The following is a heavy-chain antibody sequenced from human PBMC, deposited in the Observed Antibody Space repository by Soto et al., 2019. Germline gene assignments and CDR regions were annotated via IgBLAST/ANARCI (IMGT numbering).Heavy chain of an antibody. J-gene: IGHJ4*03. D-gene: IGHD1-1*01. Sequence: SETLSLTCTVSGGSISNYYWSWIRQPPGKGLEWIGYIYYSGSTNYNPSLKSRVTISVDTSKNQFSLKLSSVTAADTAVYYCARRYGYSFDYWGQRTMVTVSS. CDR1: GGSISNYY. CDR3: ARRYGYSFDY. CDR2: IYYSGST. V-gene: IGHV4-59*08.